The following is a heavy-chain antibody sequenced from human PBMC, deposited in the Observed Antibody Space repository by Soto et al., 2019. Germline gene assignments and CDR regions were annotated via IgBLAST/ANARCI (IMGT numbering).Heavy chain of an antibody. V-gene: IGHV3-48*02. Sequence: EVQLVESGGGLVQPGGSPRLSCAASGFTFSSYSMNWVRQAPGKGLEWVSYISGGSGTIYYADSVKGRFTISRDNAKNSLYLQMNSLRDEDTAVYYCARKGGNYYDYWGQGTLVTVSS. CDR1: GFTFSSYS. CDR3: ARKGGNYYDY. J-gene: IGHJ4*02. CDR2: ISGGSGTI.